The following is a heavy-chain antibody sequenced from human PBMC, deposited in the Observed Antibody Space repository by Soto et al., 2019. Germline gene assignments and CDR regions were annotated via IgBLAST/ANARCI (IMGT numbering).Heavy chain of an antibody. Sequence: PGGSLRLSCAASGFTFSSYAMHWVRQAPGKGLEWVAVISYDGSNKYYADSVKGRFTISRDNSKNTLYLQMNSLRAEDTAVYYCARGRAAAGTVGGDYWGQGTLVTVSS. CDR3: ARGRAAAGTVGGDY. J-gene: IGHJ4*02. CDR2: ISYDGSNK. CDR1: GFTFSSYA. D-gene: IGHD6-13*01. V-gene: IGHV3-30-3*01.